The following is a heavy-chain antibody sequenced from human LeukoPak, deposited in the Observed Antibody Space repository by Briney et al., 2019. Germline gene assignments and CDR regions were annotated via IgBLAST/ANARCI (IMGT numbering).Heavy chain of an antibody. CDR1: GYTFTSYG. CDR2: ISAYNGNT. Sequence: ASVKVSCKASGYTFTSYGISWVRQAPGQGLEWMGWISAYNGNTNYAQKLQGRVTMTTDTSTSTAYMELRSLRSDDTAVYYCARLWSAMDYYYYGMDVWGQGTTVTVSS. V-gene: IGHV1-18*01. D-gene: IGHD2-2*01. J-gene: IGHJ6*02. CDR3: ARLWSAMDYYYYGMDV.